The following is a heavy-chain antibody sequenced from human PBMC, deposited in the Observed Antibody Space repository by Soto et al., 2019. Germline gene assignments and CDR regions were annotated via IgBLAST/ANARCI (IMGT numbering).Heavy chain of an antibody. CDR2: IYHSGSP. D-gene: IGHD6-19*01. CDR3: ASHGSSRGWYPKWFDP. J-gene: IGHJ5*02. V-gene: IGHV4-39*01. CDR1: GGSISSSIHY. Sequence: SETLSLTCTVSGGSISSSIHYWGWIRQPPGKGLEWIGSIYHSGSPYYNPSLSSRITISVDTSKNQFSLKLSSVTAADTAVYSCASHGSSRGWYPKWFDPWSQGIQVTVS.